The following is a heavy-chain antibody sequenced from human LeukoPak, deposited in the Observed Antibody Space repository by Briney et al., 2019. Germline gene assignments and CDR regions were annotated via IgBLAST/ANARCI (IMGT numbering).Heavy chain of an antibody. CDR1: GLSLSSNN. V-gene: IGHV3-48*04. CDR3: TKDLGLRRMI. J-gene: IGHJ2*01. CDR2: ISAGSGTV. Sequence: PGGSLRLSCAASGLSLSSNNMHWVRQAPGGGLEWLSYISAGSGTVFSADSVKGRFSISRDNARESLFLQMNSLRVDDTAVYYCTKDLGLRRMIWGRRTPVIVSS. D-gene: IGHD1-14*01.